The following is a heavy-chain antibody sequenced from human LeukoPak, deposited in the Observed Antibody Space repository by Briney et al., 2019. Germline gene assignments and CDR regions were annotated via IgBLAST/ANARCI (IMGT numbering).Heavy chain of an antibody. CDR3: ASRDNQLLFY. V-gene: IGHV7-4-1*02. Sequence: ASVKVSCKDSGYTFTSYAMNWVRQAPGQGLEWMGWINTNTGNPTYAQGFAGRFVFSLDTSVSTAYLQISSLKAEDTAVYYCASRDNQLLFYWGQGTLVTVSS. CDR2: INTNTGNP. CDR1: GYTFTSYA. J-gene: IGHJ4*02. D-gene: IGHD2-2*01.